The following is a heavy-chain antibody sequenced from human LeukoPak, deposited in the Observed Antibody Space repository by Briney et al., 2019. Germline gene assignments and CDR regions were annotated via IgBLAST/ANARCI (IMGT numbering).Heavy chain of an antibody. J-gene: IGHJ4*02. CDR1: GFTFSIYN. CDR2: ISSSSSYI. D-gene: IGHD5-24*01. CDR3: ARDAGYNYFDY. V-gene: IGHV3-21*01. Sequence: GGSLRLSCAASGFTFSIYNMNWVRQAPGKGLEWVSSISSSSSYIYYADSVKGRFTISRDNAKNSLYLQMNSLRAEDTAVYYCARDAGYNYFDYWGQGTLVTVSS.